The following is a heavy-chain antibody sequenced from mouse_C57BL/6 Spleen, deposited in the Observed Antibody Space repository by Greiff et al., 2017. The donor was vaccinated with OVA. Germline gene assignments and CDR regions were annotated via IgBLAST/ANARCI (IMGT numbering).Heavy chain of an antibody. CDR1: GYAFSSYW. J-gene: IGHJ2*01. CDR2: IYPGDGDT. V-gene: IGHV1-80*01. Sequence: VQLQQSGAELVKPGASVKLSCKASGYAFSSYWMNWVKQRPGKGLEWIGQIYPGDGDTNYNGKFKGKATLTADKSSSTDYMQLSSLTSEDSAVYFCARVITTVVARNYFDYWGQGTTLTVSS. CDR3: ARVITTVVARNYFDY. D-gene: IGHD1-1*01.